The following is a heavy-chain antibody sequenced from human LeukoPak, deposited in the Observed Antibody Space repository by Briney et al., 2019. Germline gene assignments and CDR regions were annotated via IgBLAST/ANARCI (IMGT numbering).Heavy chain of an antibody. J-gene: IGHJ6*02. V-gene: IGHV1-18*01. CDR1: GYTFTSYG. Sequence: ASVKVSCKASGYTFTSYGISWVRQAPGQGLEWMGWISAYNGNTNYAQKLQSRVTMTTDTSTSTAYMELRSLRSDDTAVYYCARVEGLDIVVVPAAYNYGMDVWGQGTTVTVSS. D-gene: IGHD2-2*03. CDR2: ISAYNGNT. CDR3: ARVEGLDIVVVPAAYNYGMDV.